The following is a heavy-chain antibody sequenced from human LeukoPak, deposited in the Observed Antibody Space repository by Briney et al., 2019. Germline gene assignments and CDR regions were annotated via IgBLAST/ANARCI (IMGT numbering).Heavy chain of an antibody. J-gene: IGHJ4*02. CDR1: GGSIRSYY. CDR3: ARDSSGYSFDY. D-gene: IGHD3-22*01. V-gene: IGHV4-59*01. CDR2: IYYSGST. Sequence: SETLSLTCTVSGGSIRSYYWSWIRQPPGKGLEWIGYIYYSGSTNYNPSLKSRVTISVDTSKNQFSLKLSSVTAADTAVYYCARDSSGYSFDYWGQGTLVTVSS.